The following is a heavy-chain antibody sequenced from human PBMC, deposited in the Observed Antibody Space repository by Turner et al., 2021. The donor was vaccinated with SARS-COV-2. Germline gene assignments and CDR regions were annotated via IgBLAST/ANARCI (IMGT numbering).Heavy chain of an antibody. Sequence: EVQLVESGGGLVKPVGALRFSCAASGFTFSSYTMNWVRQAPGKGLEWVSSISSSSSDIYYADSVKGRFTISRDNAKNSLYLQMNSLGAEDTAVYYCARRMPNYYDSSGYYLDAFDIWGQGTMVTVSS. V-gene: IGHV3-21*01. CDR1: GFTFSSYT. J-gene: IGHJ3*02. CDR3: ARRMPNYYDSSGYYLDAFDI. CDR2: ISSSSSDI. D-gene: IGHD3-22*01.